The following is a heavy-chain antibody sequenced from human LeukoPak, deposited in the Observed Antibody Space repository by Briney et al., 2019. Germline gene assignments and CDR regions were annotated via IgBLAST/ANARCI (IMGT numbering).Heavy chain of an antibody. CDR2: ISGGGGST. CDR3: AKAVAGDYFDY. Sequence: GGSLRLSCAASGFTFTSYSMNWVRQAPGKGLEWVSTISGGGGSTYYADSVKGRFTISRDNSKNTLYLQMNSLRAEDTAVYYCAKAVAGDYFDYWGQGTLVTVSS. V-gene: IGHV3-23*01. J-gene: IGHJ4*02. D-gene: IGHD6-19*01. CDR1: GFTFTSYS.